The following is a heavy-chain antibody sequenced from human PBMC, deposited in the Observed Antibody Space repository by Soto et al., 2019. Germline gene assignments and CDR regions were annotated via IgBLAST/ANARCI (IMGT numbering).Heavy chain of an antibody. CDR2: IYYSGST. J-gene: IGHJ6*02. D-gene: IGHD4-4*01. CDR1: GGSISSGGYY. CDR3: ARVSSSNYVPYYYYGMDV. Sequence: PSETLSLTCTVSGGSISSGGYYWSWIRQHPGKGLEWIGYIYYSGSTYYNPSLKSRVTISVDTSKNQFSLKLSSVTAADTAVYYCARVSSSNYVPYYYYGMDVWGQGTTVTVSS. V-gene: IGHV4-31*03.